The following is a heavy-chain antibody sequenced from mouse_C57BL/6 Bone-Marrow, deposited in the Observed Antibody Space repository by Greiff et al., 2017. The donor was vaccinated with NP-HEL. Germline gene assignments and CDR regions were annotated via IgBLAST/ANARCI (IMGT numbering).Heavy chain of an antibody. CDR1: GFTFTDYY. J-gene: IGHJ4*01. CDR2: IRNKANGYTT. Sequence: EVQLVESGGGLVQPGGSLSLSCAASGFTFTDYYMSWVRQPPGKALEWLGFIRNKANGYTTEYSASVKGRFTISRDNSQSILYLQMNALRAEDSATYYCARSPPFSYSHYAMDYWGQGTSVTVSS. D-gene: IGHD2-12*01. CDR3: ARSPPFSYSHYAMDY. V-gene: IGHV7-3*01.